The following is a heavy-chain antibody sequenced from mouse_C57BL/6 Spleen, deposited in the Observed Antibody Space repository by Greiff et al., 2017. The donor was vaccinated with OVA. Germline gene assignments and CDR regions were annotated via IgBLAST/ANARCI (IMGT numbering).Heavy chain of an antibody. Sequence: VHLQQSGPELVKPGASVKMSCKASGYTFTDYNMHWVKQSHGKSLEWIGYINPNNGGTSYNQKFKGKATLTVDKSSSTAYMELRSLTSEDSAVYYCARDYGSSYPAYWGKGTLVTVSS. V-gene: IGHV1-22*01. CDR1: GYTFTDYN. CDR2: INPNNGGT. D-gene: IGHD1-1*01. CDR3: ARDYGSSYPAY. J-gene: IGHJ3*01.